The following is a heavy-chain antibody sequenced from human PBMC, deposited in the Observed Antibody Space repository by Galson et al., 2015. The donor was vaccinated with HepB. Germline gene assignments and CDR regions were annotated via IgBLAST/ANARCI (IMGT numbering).Heavy chain of an antibody. Sequence: CAISGDSVSSNSAAWNWIRQSPSRGLEWLGRSYYRSKWYNDYATSVKSRITISPDASRNQFSLQMKSVTPEDTAVYYCARDGGHVQRLLQGWFDPWGQGTLVTVSS. V-gene: IGHV6-1*01. CDR1: GDSVSSNSAA. D-gene: IGHD6-19*01. CDR2: SYYRSKWYN. J-gene: IGHJ5*02. CDR3: ARDGGHVQRLLQGWFDP.